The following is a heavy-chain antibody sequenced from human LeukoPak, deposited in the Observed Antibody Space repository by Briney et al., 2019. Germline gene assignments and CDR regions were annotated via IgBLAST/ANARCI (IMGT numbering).Heavy chain of an antibody. V-gene: IGHV4-4*02. J-gene: IGHJ4*02. D-gene: IGHD6-13*01. CDR2: IYHSGST. CDR3: ARSLIPAAGNLGY. CDR1: GGSISSSNW. Sequence: SETLSLTCAVSGGSISSSNWWSWVRQPPGKGLEWIGEIYHSGSTNYNPSLKSRVTISVDKSKNQFSLKLSSVTAADTAVYYCARSLIPAAGNLGYWGQGTLVTVSS.